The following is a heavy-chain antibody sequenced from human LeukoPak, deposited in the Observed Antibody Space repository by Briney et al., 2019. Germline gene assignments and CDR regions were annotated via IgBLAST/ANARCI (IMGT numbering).Heavy chain of an antibody. Sequence: GASVKVSCKASGYTFTSYYMRWVRQAPGQGLEWMGIINPSGGSTSYAQKFQGRVTMTRDTSTSTVYMELSSLRSEDTAVYYCAREVLTGTFDYWGQGTLVTVSS. CDR2: INPSGGST. D-gene: IGHD5/OR15-5a*01. CDR3: AREVLTGTFDY. CDR1: GYTFTSYY. V-gene: IGHV1-46*01. J-gene: IGHJ4*02.